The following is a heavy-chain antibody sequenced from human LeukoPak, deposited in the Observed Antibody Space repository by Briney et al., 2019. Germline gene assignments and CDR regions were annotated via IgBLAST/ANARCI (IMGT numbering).Heavy chain of an antibody. Sequence: GGSLRLSCAASGFTFRNYGMHWVRQAPGKGLEWVAFIRYEGGDKYYADSVKGRFSISRDNAKNTLYLHMNSLRAEDTAVYYCTANYNYWGQGTLVTVSS. D-gene: IGHD3-10*01. J-gene: IGHJ4*02. CDR2: IRYEGGDK. V-gene: IGHV3-30*02. CDR1: GFTFRNYG. CDR3: TANYNY.